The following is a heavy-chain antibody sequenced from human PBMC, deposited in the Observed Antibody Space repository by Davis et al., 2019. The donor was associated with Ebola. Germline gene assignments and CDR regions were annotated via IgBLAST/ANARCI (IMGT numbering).Heavy chain of an antibody. D-gene: IGHD3-3*01. CDR1: GYTFTSYA. J-gene: IGHJ4*02. CDR3: ARDGGFLEWLFGDFDY. CDR2: INTNTGNP. Sequence: AASVKVSCKASGYTFTSYAMNWVRQAPGQGLEWMGWINTNTGNPTYAQGFTGRFVFSLDTSVSTAYLQISSLKAEDTAVYYCARDGGFLEWLFGDFDYWGQGTLVTVSS. V-gene: IGHV7-4-1*02.